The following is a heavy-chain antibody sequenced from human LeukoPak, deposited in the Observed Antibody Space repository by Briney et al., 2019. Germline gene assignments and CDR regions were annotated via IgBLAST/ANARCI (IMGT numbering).Heavy chain of an antibody. CDR1: GFTFGSYA. CDR3: AKTYYSSSARVMDV. D-gene: IGHD3-10*01. J-gene: IGHJ6*03. CDR2: IWHDGSKT. V-gene: IGHV3-33*08. Sequence: GESLRLSCAASGFTFGSYAMSWVRQAPGKGLEWVAVIWHDGSKTYYVDSVKGRFTISRDDSKNTVYLQMNSLRAEDTAVYYCAKTYYSSSARVMDVWGKGTTVTVSS.